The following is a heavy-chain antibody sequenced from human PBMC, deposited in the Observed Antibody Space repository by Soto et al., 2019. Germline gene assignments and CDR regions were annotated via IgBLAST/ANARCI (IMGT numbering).Heavy chain of an antibody. V-gene: IGHV4-59*01. CDR1: GGSISSYY. D-gene: IGHD6-19*01. CDR2: IYYSGST. Sequence: PXETLSLSCTVSGGSISSYYWSWIRQPPGKGLEWIGYIYYSGSTNYNPSLKSRVTISVDTSKNQFPLKLSSVTAADTAVYYCARHYSSGWYRFYDRGGNYFDYWGQGTLVTVSS. CDR3: ARHYSSGWYRFYDRGGNYFDY. J-gene: IGHJ4*02.